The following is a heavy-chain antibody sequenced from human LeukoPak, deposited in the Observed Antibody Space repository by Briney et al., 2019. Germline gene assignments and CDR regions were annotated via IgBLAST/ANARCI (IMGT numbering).Heavy chain of an antibody. J-gene: IGHJ4*02. D-gene: IGHD1-26*01. CDR2: IYRGGST. CDR3: ARGSGSYGGFDY. CDR1: GFTVSSNY. V-gene: IGHV3-66*01. Sequence: GGSLRLSCAASGFTVSSNYMSWVRQAPGRGLEWVSVIYRGGSTYYAESVKGRFTISRDNSKNTLYLQMNSLRAEDTAVYYCARGSGSYGGFDYWGQGTLVTVSS.